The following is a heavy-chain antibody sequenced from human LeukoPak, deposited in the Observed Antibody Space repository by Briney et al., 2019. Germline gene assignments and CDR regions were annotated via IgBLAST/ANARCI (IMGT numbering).Heavy chain of an antibody. V-gene: IGHV3-48*01. Sequence: GGSLRLSCAASGFTFSSYSMNWVRQAPGKGLEWVSYISSSSSTIYYADSVKGRFTISRDNAKNSLYLQMNSLRAEDTAVYYCARDRAAYYYDSSGLLSGAFDIWGQGTMVTVSS. D-gene: IGHD3-22*01. CDR1: GFTFSSYS. J-gene: IGHJ3*02. CDR3: ARDRAAYYYDSSGLLSGAFDI. CDR2: ISSSSSTI.